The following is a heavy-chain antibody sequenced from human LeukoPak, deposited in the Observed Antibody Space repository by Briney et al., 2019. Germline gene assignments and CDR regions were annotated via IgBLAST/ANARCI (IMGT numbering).Heavy chain of an antibody. V-gene: IGHV3-7*01. D-gene: IGHD3-22*01. CDR1: GFTFSSYW. J-gene: IGHJ5*02. Sequence: GGSLRLSCAASGFTFSSYWMSWVRQAPGKGLEWVANIKQDGSEKYYVDSVKGRFTISRDNAKNSLYLQMNSLRAEDTAVYYCARGGGYDSSGYYPPRPFDPWGQGTLVTVSS. CDR3: ARGGGYDSSGYYPPRPFDP. CDR2: IKQDGSEK.